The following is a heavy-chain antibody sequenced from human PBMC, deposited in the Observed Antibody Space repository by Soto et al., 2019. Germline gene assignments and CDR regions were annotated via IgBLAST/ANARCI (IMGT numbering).Heavy chain of an antibody. CDR1: GFTFSSYA. J-gene: IGHJ4*02. V-gene: IGHV3-23*01. CDR2: ISGSGGST. CDR3: AKDDGSGSSLWGSTPFDY. Sequence: GGSLRLSCAASGFTFSSYAMSWVRQAPGKGLEWVSAISGSGGSTYYADSVKGRFTISRDNSKNTLYLQMNSLRAEDTAVYYCAKDDGSGSSLWGSTPFDYWGQGTLVTVSS. D-gene: IGHD3-10*01.